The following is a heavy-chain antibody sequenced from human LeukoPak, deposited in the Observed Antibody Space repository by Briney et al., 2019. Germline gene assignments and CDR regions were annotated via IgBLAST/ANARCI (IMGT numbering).Heavy chain of an antibody. CDR3: ARSPRYCTNGVCYMGYYYYMDV. CDR2: IYHSGTT. V-gene: IGHV4-38-2*02. J-gene: IGHJ6*03. Sequence: SETLSLTCTVSGYSISSGYYWGWIRQPPGKGLEWIGSIYHSGTTYCDPSLKSRVTISVDTPKNQFSLKLSSVTAADTAVYYCARSPRYCTNGVCYMGYYYYMDVWGKGTAVTVSS. D-gene: IGHD2-8*01. CDR1: GYSISSGYY.